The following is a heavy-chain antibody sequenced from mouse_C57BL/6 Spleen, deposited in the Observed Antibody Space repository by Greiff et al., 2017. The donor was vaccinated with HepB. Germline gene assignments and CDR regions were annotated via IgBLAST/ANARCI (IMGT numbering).Heavy chain of an antibody. J-gene: IGHJ2*01. CDR1: GFNIKDDY. D-gene: IGHD1-1*01. V-gene: IGHV14-4*01. Sequence: VQLQQSGAELVRPGASVKLSCTASGFNIKDDYMHWVKQRPEQGLEWIGWIDPENGDTEYAAKFQGKATITADTSSNTAYLQLSSLTSEDTAVYYCTTGILITTVVAHDYWGQGTTLTVSS. CDR3: TTGILITTVVAHDY. CDR2: IDPENGDT.